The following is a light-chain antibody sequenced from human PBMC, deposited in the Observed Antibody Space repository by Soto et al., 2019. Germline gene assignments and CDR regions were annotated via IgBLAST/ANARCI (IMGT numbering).Light chain of an antibody. CDR1: SSNIGAGYD. CDR3: QSYDSSLSGSNEV. V-gene: IGLV1-40*01. J-gene: IGLJ1*01. CDR2: GNS. Sequence: QSVLTQPPSVSGAPGQRVTISCTGSSSNIGAGYDVHWYQQLPGTAPKLLIYGNSNRPSGVPDRFSGSKSGTSASLAITGLQAEDEADYYCQSYDSSLSGSNEVFGTGTKLTVL.